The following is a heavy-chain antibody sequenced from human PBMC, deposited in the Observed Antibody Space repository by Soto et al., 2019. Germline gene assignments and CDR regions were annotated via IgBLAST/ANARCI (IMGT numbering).Heavy chain of an antibody. CDR3: ARGAGDYAGYNWFDP. D-gene: IGHD4-17*01. J-gene: IGHJ5*02. V-gene: IGHV4-31*03. CDR2: IYYSGST. CDR1: GCSISSGGYY. Sequence: PSETLSLTCTVSGCSISSGGYYLSWIRPHPGKGLEWIGYIYYSGSTYYNPSLKSRVTISVDTSKNQFSLKLSSVTAADTAVYYCARGAGDYAGYNWFDPWGQGTLVTVSS.